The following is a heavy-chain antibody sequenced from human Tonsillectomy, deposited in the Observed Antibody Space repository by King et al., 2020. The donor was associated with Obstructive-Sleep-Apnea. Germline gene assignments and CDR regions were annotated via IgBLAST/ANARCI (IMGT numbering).Heavy chain of an antibody. CDR3: ARDRAWSFDY. CDR1: GFTFSSYS. CDR2: ISAARHTI. D-gene: IGHD6-19*01. V-gene: IGHV3-48*01. J-gene: IGHJ4*02. Sequence: LVQSGGGLVRPGGSLRLSCVTSGFTFSSYSMNWVRQAPGKGLEWVSYISAARHTILYADSVKGRFTISRDDATNSLYLEMNSLRVEDTAIYYCARDRAWSFDYWGRGTLVTVSS.